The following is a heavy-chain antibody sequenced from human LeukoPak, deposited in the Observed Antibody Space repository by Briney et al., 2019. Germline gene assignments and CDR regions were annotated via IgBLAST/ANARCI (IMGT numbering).Heavy chain of an antibody. V-gene: IGHV3-48*01. CDR1: GFTFSDYN. CDR3: AREEQLVSGS. D-gene: IGHD6-13*01. Sequence: GGSLRLSCAASGFTFSDYNMNWVRQAPGKGLEWVSYISSSSSTIHYADSVKGRFTISRDNAKNSLYLQMNSLRADDTAVYYCAREEQLVSGSWGRGTLVTVSS. CDR2: ISSSSSTI. J-gene: IGHJ5*02.